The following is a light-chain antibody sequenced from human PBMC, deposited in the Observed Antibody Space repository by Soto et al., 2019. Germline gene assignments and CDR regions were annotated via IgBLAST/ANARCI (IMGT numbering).Light chain of an antibody. CDR2: YAS. CDR1: QDISNY. CDR3: QQYDNLPTFT. J-gene: IGKJ3*01. V-gene: IGKV1-33*01. Sequence: DIQMTQSPSSLSASVGDIVTITCQASQDISNYLNWYQQKTGKAPKLLLYYASNLETGVPSRFSGSGSGTDFTFTISSLQPEDIATYYCQQYDNLPTFTFGPGTKVDIK.